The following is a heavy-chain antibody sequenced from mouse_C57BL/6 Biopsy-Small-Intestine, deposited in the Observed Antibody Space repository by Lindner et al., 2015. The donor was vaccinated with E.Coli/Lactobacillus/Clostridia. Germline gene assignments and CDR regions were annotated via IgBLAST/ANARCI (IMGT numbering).Heavy chain of an antibody. D-gene: IGHD1-1*01. Sequence: VQLQESGGDLVKPGGSLKLSCAASGFTFSDYGVHWVRQAPEKGLEWIAFITTVSGTIYYADAVKGRFTISRDNARNTLFLQMTSLRSEDTAMYYCAREDYGSTYGWYFDVWGTGTTVTVSS. CDR2: ITTVSGTI. CDR1: GFTFSDYG. V-gene: IGHV5-17*01. J-gene: IGHJ1*03. CDR3: AREDYGSTYGWYFDV.